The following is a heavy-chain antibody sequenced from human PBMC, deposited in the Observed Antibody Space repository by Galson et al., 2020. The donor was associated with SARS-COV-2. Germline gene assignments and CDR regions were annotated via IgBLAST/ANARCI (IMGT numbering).Heavy chain of an antibody. J-gene: IGHJ4*02. CDR3: AKPGYSYGYRCTLFDY. Sequence: QLGESLKISCAASGFTFSSYGMHWVRQAPGKGLEWVAVICYDGSNKYYADSVKGRFTISRDNSKNTLYLQMNSLRAEDTAVYYCAKPGYSYGYRCTLFDYGGQGTLVAVSS. V-gene: IGHV3-33*06. CDR1: GFTFSSYG. D-gene: IGHD5-18*01. CDR2: ICYDGSNK.